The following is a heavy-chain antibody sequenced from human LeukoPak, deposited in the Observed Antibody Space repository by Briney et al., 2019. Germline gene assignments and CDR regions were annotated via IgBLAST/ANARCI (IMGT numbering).Heavy chain of an antibody. J-gene: IGHJ5*02. CDR3: ARDYDFWSGYFGNWFDP. D-gene: IGHD3-3*01. Sequence: GGSLRLSCAASGFTFSDYYMSWIRQAPGKGLEWVSYISSSGSTIYYADSVEGRFTISRDNAKNSLYLQMNSLRAEDTAVYYYARDYDFWSGYFGNWFDPWGQGTLVTVSS. CDR2: ISSSGSTI. V-gene: IGHV3-11*01. CDR1: GFTFSDYY.